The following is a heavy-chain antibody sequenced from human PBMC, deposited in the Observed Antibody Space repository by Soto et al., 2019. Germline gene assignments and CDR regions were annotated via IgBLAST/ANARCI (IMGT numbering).Heavy chain of an antibody. CDR1: GFTFSSYA. V-gene: IGHV3-23*01. CDR2: ISGSGGST. CDR3: AGSEVVTRIAAFDI. J-gene: IGHJ3*02. Sequence: EVQLLESGGGLVQPGGSLRLSCAASGFTFSSYAMSWVRQAPGKGLEWVSAISGSGGSTYYADSVKGRFTISRDNSKNALYRQRNSLRAEDTAVYYCAGSEVVTRIAAFDIWGQGTMVTVSS. D-gene: IGHD2-21*02.